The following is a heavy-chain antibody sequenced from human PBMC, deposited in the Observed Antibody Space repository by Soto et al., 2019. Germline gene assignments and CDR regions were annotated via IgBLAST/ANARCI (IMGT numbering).Heavy chain of an antibody. V-gene: IGHV1-69*08. D-gene: IGHD4-17*01. Sequence: QVQLVQSGAEVKKPGSSVKVSCKASGGTFSSYTISWVRQAPGQGLEWMGRIIPLLGIANYAQKFQGRVTITADKSTRTAYMELSSLRSEDTAVYYCARDNDYAVKHPGRGGMHVWGQGTTVTVSS. CDR2: IIPLLGIA. CDR1: GGTFSSYT. J-gene: IGHJ6*02. CDR3: ARDNDYAVKHPGRGGMHV.